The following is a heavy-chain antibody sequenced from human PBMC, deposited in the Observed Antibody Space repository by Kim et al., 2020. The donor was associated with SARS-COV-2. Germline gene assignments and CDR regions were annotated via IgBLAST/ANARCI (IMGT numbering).Heavy chain of an antibody. V-gene: IGHV3-30*04. Sequence: GGSLRLSCAASGFTFSDFVMHWVRQAPGKGLEWVSLISYDGNNKYYADSVKGRFTISRDVSENKLSLQMNSLRPEDTAIYFCARGGDISMVRGPIIATPLDYWGQGTLVSVSS. J-gene: IGHJ4*02. D-gene: IGHD3-10*01. CDR2: ISYDGNNK. CDR3: ARGGDISMVRGPIIATPLDY. CDR1: GFTFSDFV.